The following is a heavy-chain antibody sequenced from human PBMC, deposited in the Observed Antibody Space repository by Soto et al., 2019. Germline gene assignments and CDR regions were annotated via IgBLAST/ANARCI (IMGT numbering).Heavy chain of an antibody. J-gene: IGHJ6*02. CDR3: AMVVNFVTPTPQDV. Sequence: QVQLVQSGDEVRKPGSSVKVSCKASGYIFVNYGIAWVRQAPGQGLEWMGWISPYSGNTHYASKVQGRRTMTTDTSTSTANLNRGGRTSDATAVYYCAMVVNFVTPTPQDVWGQGTTVTVSS. CDR2: ISPYSGNT. V-gene: IGHV1-18*01. CDR1: GYIFVNYG. D-gene: IGHD2-15*01.